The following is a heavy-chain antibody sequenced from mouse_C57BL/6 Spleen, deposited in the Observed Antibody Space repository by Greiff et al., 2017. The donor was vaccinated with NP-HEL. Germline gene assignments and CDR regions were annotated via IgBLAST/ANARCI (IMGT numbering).Heavy chain of an antibody. V-gene: IGHV5-17*01. CDR3: ARKTGRDYAMDY. D-gene: IGHD3-3*01. CDR1: GFTFSDYG. J-gene: IGHJ4*01. Sequence: EVQVVESGGGLVKPGGSLKLSCAASGFTFSDYGTHWVRQAPEKGLEWVAYISSGSSTIYYAATVKGRFTISRDNAKNTLFLQMTSLRSEDTAMYYCARKTGRDYAMDYWGQGTSVTVSS. CDR2: ISSGSSTI.